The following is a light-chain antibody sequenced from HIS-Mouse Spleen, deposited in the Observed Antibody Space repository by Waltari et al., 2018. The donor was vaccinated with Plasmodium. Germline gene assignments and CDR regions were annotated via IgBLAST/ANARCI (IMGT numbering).Light chain of an antibody. CDR3: QQYDNHPYT. CDR1: QDISNY. V-gene: IGKV1-33*01. CDR2: DAS. Sequence: IQMTQSPASLCASVGDRVNITCQASQDISNYLNWYQQKPGKAPKLLIYDASNLETGVPSRFSGSGSGTDFTFTISSLQPEDIATYYCQQYDNHPYTFGQGTKQEIK. J-gene: IGKJ2*01.